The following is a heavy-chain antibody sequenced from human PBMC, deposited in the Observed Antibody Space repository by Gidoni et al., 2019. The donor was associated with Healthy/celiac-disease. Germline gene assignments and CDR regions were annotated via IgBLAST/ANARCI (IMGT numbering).Heavy chain of an antibody. V-gene: IGHV3-74*01. D-gene: IGHD3-10*01. CDR3: ARDGSGIYYYYGMDV. Sequence: EVQLVESGGGLVQPGGSLRLSCAASGFTFSSYWMHWVRQAPGKGLVWVSRINSDGSSTSYADSVKGRFTISRDNAKNTLYLQMNSLRAEDTAVYYCARDGSGIYYYYGMDVWGQGTTVTVSS. CDR1: GFTFSSYW. CDR2: INSDGSST. J-gene: IGHJ6*02.